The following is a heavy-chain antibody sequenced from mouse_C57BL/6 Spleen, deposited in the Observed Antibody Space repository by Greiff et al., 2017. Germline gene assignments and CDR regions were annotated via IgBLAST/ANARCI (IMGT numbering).Heavy chain of an antibody. Sequence: QVQLKQPGTELVKPGASVKLSCTASGYTFTSYWMPWVKQRPGQGLEWIGNINPSNGGTNYNEKFKSKATLTVDKSSSTAYMQLSSLTSEDSAVYYCAGRGSSYEGFDYWGQGTLVTVSA. CDR2: INPSNGGT. J-gene: IGHJ3*01. CDR3: AGRGSSYEGFDY. V-gene: IGHV1-53*01. D-gene: IGHD1-1*01. CDR1: GYTFTSYW.